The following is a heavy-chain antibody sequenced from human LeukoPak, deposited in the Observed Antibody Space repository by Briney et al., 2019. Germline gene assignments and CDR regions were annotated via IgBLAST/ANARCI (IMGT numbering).Heavy chain of an antibody. J-gene: IGHJ5*02. Sequence: PGGSPRLSPALSGFRPSDYYICGGPPTPGRGLERGGLIRDSGEACYADFARGRVAIARDESENTLYLQMNSLRVEDKAVYFCARDGAANQDWVEFDPWGEGTPVIVSS. CDR2: IRDSGEA. CDR3: ARDGAANQDWVEFDP. CDR1: GFRPSDYY. V-gene: IGHV3-66*03. D-gene: IGHD3/OR15-3a*01.